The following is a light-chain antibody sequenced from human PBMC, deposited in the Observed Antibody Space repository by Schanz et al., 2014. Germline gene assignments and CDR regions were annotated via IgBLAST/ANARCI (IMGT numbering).Light chain of an antibody. J-gene: IGLJ2*01. CDR1: SSDVGGYKY. Sequence: QSALTQPRSVSGSPGQSVTISCTGTSSDVGGYKYVSWYQQHPDKAPKLMIYDVSNRPSGVSNRFSGSKSANTASLTISGLQAEDEAYYYCCSYAGSDSWVFSGGTKLTVL. CDR3: CSYAGSDSWV. CDR2: DVS. V-gene: IGLV2-11*01.